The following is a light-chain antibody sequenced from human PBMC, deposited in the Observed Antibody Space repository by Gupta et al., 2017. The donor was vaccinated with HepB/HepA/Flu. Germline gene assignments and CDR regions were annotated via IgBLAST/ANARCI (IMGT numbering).Light chain of an antibody. V-gene: IGKV1-5*03. CDR1: QSISRW. Sequence: DIPMTPSPSTLSASVGDRVTITCRASQSISRWLAWYHQRPGKAPTRLISKASTLEGGVPSRFRGSGSETEFTLTISSLQPDDFGTYYCQHYSLYPRTFGQGTQVEI. J-gene: IGKJ1*01. CDR2: KAS. CDR3: QHYSLYPRT.